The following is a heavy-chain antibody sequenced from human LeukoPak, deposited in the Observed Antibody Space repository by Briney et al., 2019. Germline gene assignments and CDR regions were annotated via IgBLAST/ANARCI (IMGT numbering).Heavy chain of an antibody. J-gene: IGHJ4*02. CDR1: GFTFSSCW. D-gene: IGHD4/OR15-4a*01. CDR2: IKQDGSEK. Sequence: AGGSLRLSCAASGFTFSSCWMNWVRQAPGKGLEWVANIKQDGSEKYYVDSVKGRFTISRDNAKNSLYLQMNSLRAEDTAVYYCASATIAHFDYWGQGTLVTVSS. CDR3: ASATIAHFDY. V-gene: IGHV3-7*05.